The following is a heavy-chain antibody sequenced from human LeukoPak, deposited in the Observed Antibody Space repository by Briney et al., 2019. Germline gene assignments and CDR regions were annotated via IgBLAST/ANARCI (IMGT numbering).Heavy chain of an antibody. V-gene: IGHV3-9*01. CDR3: AKATTYSSSSGGVGE. CDR1: GFTFDDYA. D-gene: IGHD6-6*01. Sequence: PGRSLRLSCAASGFTFDDYAMPWVRQAPGKGLEWVSGISWNSGSIGYADSVKGRFTISRDNAKNSLYLQMNSLRAEDTALYYCAKATTYSSSSGGVGEWGQGTLVTVSS. J-gene: IGHJ4*02. CDR2: ISWNSGSI.